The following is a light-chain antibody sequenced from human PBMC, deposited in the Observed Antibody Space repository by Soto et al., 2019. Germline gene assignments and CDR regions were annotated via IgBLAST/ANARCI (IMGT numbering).Light chain of an antibody. CDR1: QSISAW. CDR2: DAS. J-gene: IGKJ1*01. V-gene: IGKV1-5*01. Sequence: DIQMTQSPSTLSASVGDRVTITCRASQSISAWLAWYQQKPGEAPTLLIYDASSLESGVPSRFSGGGSETEFTLTSSSLQPDDVATYYCQHYHDYPWTFGQGTKVEIK. CDR3: QHYHDYPWT.